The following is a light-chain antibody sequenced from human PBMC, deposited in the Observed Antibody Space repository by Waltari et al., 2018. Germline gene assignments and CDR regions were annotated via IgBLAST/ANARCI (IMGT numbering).Light chain of an antibody. J-gene: IGLJ3*02. Sequence: SYVLPQPPSVSVAPVKTARVTCGGDNIESNSVHWYQQKAGQAPVLLFFSENDRPSWIPERFSGSISGNTATLTISRVEVGDEADYYCQVWDNSRDQVVFGGGTKLAVL. CDR2: SEN. V-gene: IGLV3-21*04. CDR3: QVWDNSRDQVV. CDR1: NIESNS.